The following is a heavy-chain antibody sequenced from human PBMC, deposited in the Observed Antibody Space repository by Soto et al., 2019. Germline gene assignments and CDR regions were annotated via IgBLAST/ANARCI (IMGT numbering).Heavy chain of an antibody. V-gene: IGHV5-51*01. Sequence: FTSYWIGWVRQMPGKGLEWMGIIYPGDSDTRYSPSFQGQVTISADKSISTAYLQWSSLKASDTAMYYCARLGYYDSSGPTDYYYYGMDVWGQGTTVTVSS. CDR1: FTSYW. D-gene: IGHD3-22*01. CDR3: ARLGYYDSSGPTDYYYYGMDV. CDR2: IYPGDSDT. J-gene: IGHJ6*02.